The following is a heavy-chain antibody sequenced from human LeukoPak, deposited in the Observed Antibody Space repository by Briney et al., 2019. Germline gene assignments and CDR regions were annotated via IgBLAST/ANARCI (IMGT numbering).Heavy chain of an antibody. D-gene: IGHD1-26*01. V-gene: IGHV1-69*04. CDR1: GGTFSSYA. CDR3: ARGRELLHY. J-gene: IGHJ4*02. CDR2: IIPILGIA. Sequence: SVKVSCKASGGTFSSYAISWVRQAPGQGLEWMGRIIPILGIANYAQKLQGRVTMTTDTSTSTAYMELRSLRSDDTAVYYCARGRELLHYWGQGTLVTVSS.